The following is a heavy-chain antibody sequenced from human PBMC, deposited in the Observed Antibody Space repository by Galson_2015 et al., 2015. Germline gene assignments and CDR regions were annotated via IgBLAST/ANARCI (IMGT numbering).Heavy chain of an antibody. CDR3: ARGRYWYNSNWFDP. D-gene: IGHD1-20*01. J-gene: IGHJ5*02. CDR2: INHSGST. CDR1: GGSFSGYY. V-gene: IGHV4-34*01. Sequence: LSLTCAVYGGSFSGYYWSWIRQPPGKGLEWIGEINHSGSTNYNPSLKSRVTISVDTSKNQFSLKLSSVTAADTAVYYCARGRYWYNSNWFDPWGQGTLVTVSS.